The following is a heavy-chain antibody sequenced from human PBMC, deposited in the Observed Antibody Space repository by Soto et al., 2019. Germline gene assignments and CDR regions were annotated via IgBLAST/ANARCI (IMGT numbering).Heavy chain of an antibody. CDR3: AREICGGGGSCYARYYYYGMDV. Sequence: QVQLVESGGGVVQPGRSLRLSCAASGFTFSSYAMHWVRQAPGKGLEWVAVISYDGSNKYYADSVKGRFTISRDNSKNTLYLQMNSLRAEDTAVYYCAREICGGGGSCYARYYYYGMDVWGQGTTVTVSS. CDR2: ISYDGSNK. D-gene: IGHD2-15*01. V-gene: IGHV3-30-3*01. CDR1: GFTFSSYA. J-gene: IGHJ6*02.